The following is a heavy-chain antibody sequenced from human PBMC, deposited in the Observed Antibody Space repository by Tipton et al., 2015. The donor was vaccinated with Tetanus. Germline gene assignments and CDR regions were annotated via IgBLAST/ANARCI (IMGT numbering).Heavy chain of an antibody. J-gene: IGHJ5*02. D-gene: IGHD2-21*02. CDR1: GGSISSGTFY. V-gene: IGHV4-39*01. Sequence: TLSLTCTVSGGSISSGTFYCDWIRQPPGKGLEWIGNVYYNGNTLQNPSLKGRVTLSLDKSKNQFSLKLTSVTAADTAVYYCARTADNWFDPWGQGTLVTVSS. CDR2: VYYNGNT. CDR3: ARTADNWFDP.